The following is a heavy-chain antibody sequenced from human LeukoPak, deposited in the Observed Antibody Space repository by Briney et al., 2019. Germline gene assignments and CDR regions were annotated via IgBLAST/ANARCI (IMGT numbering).Heavy chain of an antibody. D-gene: IGHD3-10*01. Sequence: ASVKVSCKASGYTFTSYDINWVRQATGQGLEWMGWMNPNSGNTGYAQKFQGRVTMTRNTSISTAYMELSSLGSEDTAVYYCARTRYYGSGSYLYFDYWGQGTLVTVSS. CDR2: MNPNSGNT. CDR3: ARTRYYGSGSYLYFDY. CDR1: GYTFTSYD. V-gene: IGHV1-8*01. J-gene: IGHJ4*02.